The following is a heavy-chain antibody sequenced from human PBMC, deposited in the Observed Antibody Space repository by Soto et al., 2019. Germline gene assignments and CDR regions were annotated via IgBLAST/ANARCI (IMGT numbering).Heavy chain of an antibody. V-gene: IGHV4-39*01. D-gene: IGHD3-22*01. Sequence: PSETLSLTCTVSGGSISSSSYYWGWIRQPPGKGLEWIGSIYYSGSTYYNPSLKSRVTISVDTSKNQFSLKLSSVTAADTAVYYCARLRITMIVVVITRYYFDYWGQGTLVTVSS. CDR3: ARLRITMIVVVITRYYFDY. J-gene: IGHJ4*02. CDR2: IYYSGST. CDR1: GGSISSSSYY.